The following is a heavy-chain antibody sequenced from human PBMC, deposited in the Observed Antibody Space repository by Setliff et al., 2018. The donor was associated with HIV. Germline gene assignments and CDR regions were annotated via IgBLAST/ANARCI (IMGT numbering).Heavy chain of an antibody. CDR2: IYSGAAT. CDR3: ARLSISATSHYYYYMDV. V-gene: IGHV3-66*02. J-gene: IGHJ6*03. CDR1: GFTVSSNY. Sequence: GGSLRLSCTASGFTVSSNYMTWVRQAPGKGLECGSVIYSGAATYYADSVKGRITISRDNSKDTLYLQLNSLRPEDTAVYYCARLSISATSHYYYYMDVWGKGTTVTVSS. D-gene: IGHD6-13*01.